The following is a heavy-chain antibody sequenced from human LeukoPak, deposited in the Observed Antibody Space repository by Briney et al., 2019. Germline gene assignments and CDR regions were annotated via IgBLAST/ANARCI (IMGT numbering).Heavy chain of an antibody. D-gene: IGHD3-22*01. J-gene: IGHJ5*02. CDR2: IYYSGST. CDR3: ARVEEYYYDSSGSWYNWFDP. CDR1: GGSISSYY. Sequence: SETLSLTCTVSGGSISSYYWSWIRQPPGKGLEWIGYIYYSGSTNYNPSLKSRVTISVDTSKNQFSLKLSSVTAADTAAYYCARVEEYYYDSSGSWYNWFDPWGQGTLVTVSS. V-gene: IGHV4-59*01.